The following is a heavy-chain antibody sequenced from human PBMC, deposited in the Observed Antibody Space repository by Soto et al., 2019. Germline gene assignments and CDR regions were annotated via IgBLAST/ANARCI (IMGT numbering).Heavy chain of an antibody. J-gene: IGHJ1*01. CDR3: ARGRLVVTAIHAEYFQH. Sequence: QVQLQQWGAGLLKPSETLSLTCAVYGGSFSGYYWSWIRQPPGKGLEWIGEINHSGSTNYNPSLKSRVTISVDTSKNQFSLKLSSVTAADTAVYYCARGRLVVTAIHAEYFQHWGQGTLVTVSS. V-gene: IGHV4-34*01. CDR1: GGSFSGYY. D-gene: IGHD2-21*02. CDR2: INHSGST.